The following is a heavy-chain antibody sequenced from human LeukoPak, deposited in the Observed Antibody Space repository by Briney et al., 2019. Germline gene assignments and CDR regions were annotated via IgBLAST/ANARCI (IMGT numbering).Heavy chain of an antibody. V-gene: IGHV4-34*01. CDR1: GGSFSGYY. Sequence: PSETLSLTCAVYGGSFSGYYWSWIRQPPGKGLEWIGEINHSGSTNYNPSLKSRVTISVDTSKNQFSLKLSSVTAADTAVYYCARGDSYGYRYRGQGTLVTVSS. CDR3: ARGDSYGYRY. J-gene: IGHJ4*02. CDR2: INHSGST. D-gene: IGHD5-18*01.